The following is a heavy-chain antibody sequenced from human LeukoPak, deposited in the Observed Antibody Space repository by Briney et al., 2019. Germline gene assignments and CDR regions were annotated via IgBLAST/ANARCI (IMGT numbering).Heavy chain of an antibody. CDR1: GRSISSSSDY. D-gene: IGHD6-19*01. V-gene: IGHV4-39*01. CDR2: MFHRGSI. Sequence: SETQSLTCTVSGRSISSSSDYWAWIRQPPGKGREWIGSMFHRGSIYDNPSLQSRVTISVDTSKNQFSLKLSTVTAADTAVYYCARQVAGSGWGVGGWYFDLWGRGTLVTVSS. J-gene: IGHJ2*01. CDR3: ARQVAGSGWGVGGWYFDL.